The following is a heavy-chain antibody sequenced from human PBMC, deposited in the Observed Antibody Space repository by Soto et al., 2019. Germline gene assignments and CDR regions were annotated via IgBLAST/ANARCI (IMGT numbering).Heavy chain of an antibody. J-gene: IGHJ4*02. Sequence: ASVKVSCKASGYTFTSYYMHWVRQAPGQGLEWMGIINPSGGSTSYAQKFQGRVTMTRDTSTSTVYMELSSLRSEDTAVYYCARDAVGATGVSIYFDYWGQGTLVTVSS. CDR2: INPSGGST. V-gene: IGHV1-46*01. D-gene: IGHD1-26*01. CDR1: GYTFTSYY. CDR3: ARDAVGATGVSIYFDY.